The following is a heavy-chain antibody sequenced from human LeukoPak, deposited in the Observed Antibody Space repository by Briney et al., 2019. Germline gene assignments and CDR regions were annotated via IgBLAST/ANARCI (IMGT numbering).Heavy chain of an antibody. CDR3: AREGLPQDAFDI. J-gene: IGHJ3*02. D-gene: IGHD5/OR15-5a*01. CDR1: GFTFSSYS. CDR2: ISSSSSYI. Sequence: GGSLRLSCAASGFTFSSYSMNWVRQAPGKWLEWVSSISSSSSYIYYADSVKGRFTISRDNAKNSLYLQMNSLRAEDTAVYYCAREGLPQDAFDIWGQGTMVTVSS. V-gene: IGHV3-21*01.